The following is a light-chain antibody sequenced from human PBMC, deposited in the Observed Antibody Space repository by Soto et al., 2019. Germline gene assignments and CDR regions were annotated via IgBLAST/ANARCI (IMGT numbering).Light chain of an antibody. Sequence: EIVLTQSPATLSLSPGERATLSCRASQSVSSSLAWYQQRPGQAPRLLIYDATNRATGIPARFSGSGSGKDFSLTINSLEPEDFSVYYCQQRSDWPWTFGQGTKVEIK. CDR3: QQRSDWPWT. J-gene: IGKJ1*01. CDR2: DAT. CDR1: QSVSSS. V-gene: IGKV3-11*01.